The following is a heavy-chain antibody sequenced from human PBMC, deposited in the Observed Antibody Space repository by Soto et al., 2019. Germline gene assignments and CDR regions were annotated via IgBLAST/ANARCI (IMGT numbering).Heavy chain of an antibody. CDR3: ARDSRSGYDLEY. D-gene: IGHD3-22*01. J-gene: IGHJ4*02. CDR2: SYHSGGA. V-gene: IGHV4-30-2*01. CDR1: GDSISSGGYS. Sequence: QLQLQESGSGLVTPSQTLSLTCAVSGDSISSGGYSWNWLRQPPGKGLEWIGYSYHSGGADYNPSLKSRVTITVDSSKNQFSLKLTSVTAADTAMYYCARDSRSGYDLEYWGQGTLVTVSS.